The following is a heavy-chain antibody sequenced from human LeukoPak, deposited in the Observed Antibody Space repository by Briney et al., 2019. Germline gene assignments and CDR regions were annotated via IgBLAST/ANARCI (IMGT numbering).Heavy chain of an antibody. D-gene: IGHD4-17*01. CDR1: GFTFSNFG. CDR2: IWNDGSNQ. J-gene: IGHJ4*02. V-gene: IGHV3-33*01. CDR3: ARDRATVYFDY. Sequence: GGSLRLSCAASGFTFSNFGMHWIRQAPGKGLQWVALIWNDGSNQYYADAVKGRFTASRDSSKNTLYLQMNSLRAEDTAIYYCARDRATVYFDYWGQETLVTVPS.